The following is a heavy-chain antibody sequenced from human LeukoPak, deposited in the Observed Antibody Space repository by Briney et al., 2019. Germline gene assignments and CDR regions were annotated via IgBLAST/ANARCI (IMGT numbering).Heavy chain of an antibody. CDR2: ISGSGGST. V-gene: IGHV3-23*01. CDR1: GITFSSYA. Sequence: GGSLRLSCAASGITFSSYAMSWVRQAPGKGLEWVSGISGSGGSTYYAGSVKGRFTISRDNSKNRLYLQMNSLRAEDTAVYYCAKDLAIVVAPAPYGMDVWGQGTTVTVSS. D-gene: IGHD2-2*03. CDR3: AKDLAIVVAPAPYGMDV. J-gene: IGHJ6*02.